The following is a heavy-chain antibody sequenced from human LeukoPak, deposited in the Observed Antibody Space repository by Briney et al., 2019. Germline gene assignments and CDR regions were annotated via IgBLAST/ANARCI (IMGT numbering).Heavy chain of an antibody. J-gene: IGHJ6*03. V-gene: IGHV3-15*01. CDR2: IKSKTDGGTT. CDR1: GFTFSNAW. Sequence: GGSLRLCXAASGFTFSNAWMSWVRQAPGKGLEWVGRIKSKTDGGTTDYAAPVKGRFTISRDDSKNTLYLQMNSLKTEDTAVYYCATGYSYGYIYYYYYMDVWGKGTTVTVSS. D-gene: IGHD5-18*01. CDR3: ATGYSYGYIYYYYYMDV.